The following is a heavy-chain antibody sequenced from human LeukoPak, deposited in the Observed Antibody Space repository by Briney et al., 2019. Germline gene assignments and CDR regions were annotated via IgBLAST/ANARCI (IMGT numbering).Heavy chain of an antibody. V-gene: IGHV1-8*03. Sequence: ASVKVSCKASGYTFTSYDINWVRQATGQGLEWMGWMNPNSGNTGYAQKFQGRVTITRNTSISTAYMELSSLRSEDTAVYYCARGQLYCSGGSCYSIRGDNWFDPWGQGTLVTVSS. CDR2: MNPNSGNT. J-gene: IGHJ5*02. D-gene: IGHD2-15*01. CDR1: GYTFTSYD. CDR3: ARGQLYCSGGSCYSIRGDNWFDP.